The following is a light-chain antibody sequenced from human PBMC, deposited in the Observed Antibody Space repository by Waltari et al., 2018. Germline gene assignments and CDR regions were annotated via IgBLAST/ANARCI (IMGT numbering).Light chain of an antibody. V-gene: IGLV1-47*01. J-gene: IGLJ1*01. CDR2: GNS. CDR3: ITWDDSLGGYYV. CDR1: TSNVGKNH. Sequence: QSVLTQAPSVSGTLGQSVAISCSGATSNVGKNHVYWYQQLPGTAPKLLIYGNSQRPSGVPDRFSASKSDTSASLTISGLRSEDEADYYCITWDDSLGGYYVFGTGTTVTVL.